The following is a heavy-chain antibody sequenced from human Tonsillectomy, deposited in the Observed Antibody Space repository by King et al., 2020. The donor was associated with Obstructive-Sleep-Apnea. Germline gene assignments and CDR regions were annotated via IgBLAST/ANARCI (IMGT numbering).Heavy chain of an antibody. Sequence: QLVQSGGGVVQPGRALRLSCAASGFTFSSYGMHWVRQAPGKGLEWVAVISYDGSNKYYADSVKGRFTISRDNSKNTLYLQMNSLRAEDTAVYYCAKVPWLYRRYSSGWFDYWGQGTLVTVSS. D-gene: IGHD6-19*01. J-gene: IGHJ4*02. CDR2: ISYDGSNK. CDR1: GFTFSSYG. CDR3: AKVPWLYRRYSSGWFDY. V-gene: IGHV3-30*18.